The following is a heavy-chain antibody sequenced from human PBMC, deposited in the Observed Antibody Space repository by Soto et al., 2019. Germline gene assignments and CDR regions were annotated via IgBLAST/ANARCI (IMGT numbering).Heavy chain of an antibody. CDR3: ARGVAGPLHWFDP. J-gene: IGHJ5*02. Sequence: QVQLVQSGAEVKKPGASVKVSCKASGYTFTSYAMHWVRQAPGQRLEWMGWINAGNGNTKYSQKFQGRVTITRDTSATTAYMELSSLRSEDTAVYYCARGVAGPLHWFDPWGQGTLVTVSS. D-gene: IGHD6-19*01. CDR2: INAGNGNT. CDR1: GYTFTSYA. V-gene: IGHV1-3*01.